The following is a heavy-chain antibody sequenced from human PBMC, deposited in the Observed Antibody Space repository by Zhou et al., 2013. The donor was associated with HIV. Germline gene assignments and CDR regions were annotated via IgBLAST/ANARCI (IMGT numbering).Heavy chain of an antibody. CDR2: INPVSGDT. CDR3: ARDGWRLPIAAVAF. D-gene: IGHD6-13*01. V-gene: IGHV1-2*02. J-gene: IGHJ4*02. Sequence: QVQLLQSGAEVKPPGASVKVSCKVVGYTLANLAIHWVRQPPGQGLEWMGWINPVSGDTNYAQKFKGRVAMTSDTPTTTASMELSSLTYDDTAVYYCARDGWRLPIAAVAFWGQGTLVTVSS. CDR1: GYTLANLA.